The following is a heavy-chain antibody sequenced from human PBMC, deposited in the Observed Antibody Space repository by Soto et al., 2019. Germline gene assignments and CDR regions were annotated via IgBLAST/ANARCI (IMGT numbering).Heavy chain of an antibody. CDR3: AKSGSFGVVVPAASKGSYYYYMDV. J-gene: IGHJ6*03. D-gene: IGHD2-2*01. CDR1: GFTFSSYA. V-gene: IGHV3-23*01. CDR2: ISGSGGST. Sequence: GGSLRLSCAASGFTFSSYAMSWVRQAPGKGLEWVSAISGSGGSTYYADSVKGRFTISRDNTKNTLYLQMNSLRAEDTAVYYCAKSGSFGVVVPAASKGSYYYYMDVWGKGTTVTVSS.